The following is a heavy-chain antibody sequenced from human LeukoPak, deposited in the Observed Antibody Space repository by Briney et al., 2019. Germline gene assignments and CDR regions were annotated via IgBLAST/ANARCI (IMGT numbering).Heavy chain of an antibody. V-gene: IGHV3-23*01. J-gene: IGHJ4*02. CDR3: AKDPDYGDYAGCC. CDR2: ISDSGGST. CDR1: GFTFSSYA. D-gene: IGHD4-17*01. Sequence: GGSLRLSCAASGFTFSSYAMSWVRQAPGKGLEWVSVISDSGGSTYYADSVKGRFTISRDNSKNTLYLQMNSLRAEDTAVYYCAKDPDYGDYAGCCWGQGTLVTVSS.